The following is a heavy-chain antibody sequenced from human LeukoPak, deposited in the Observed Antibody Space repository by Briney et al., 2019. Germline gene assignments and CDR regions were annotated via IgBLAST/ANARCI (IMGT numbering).Heavy chain of an antibody. D-gene: IGHD3-3*01. V-gene: IGHV4-34*01. CDR1: GASYNAYY. J-gene: IGHJ4*02. Sequence: KASETLSLTCAVYGASYNAYYWSWIRQPPGKGLEWIGDIDHRGTATYNPSLKSRLTISADASKNQFSLKLNPVTDADTAVYYCAVGITILGVAASFDSWGQGNLVIVSS. CDR2: IDHRGTA. CDR3: AVGITILGVAASFDS.